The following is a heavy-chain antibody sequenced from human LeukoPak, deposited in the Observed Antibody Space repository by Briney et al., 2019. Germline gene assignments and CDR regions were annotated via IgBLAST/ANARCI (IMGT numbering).Heavy chain of an antibody. CDR2: IDLSGRST. Sequence: GGSLRLSCVASGFTFSDYYMSWIRETPGRAGEGGSYIDLSGRSTYYADSVRGRFTISRDNAKKSLYPQRHSLRARDRAMYYCARGHFGLDYWGQGTLVTVSS. CDR3: ARGHFGLDY. J-gene: IGHJ4*02. V-gene: IGHV3-11*01. D-gene: IGHD3-10*01. CDR1: GFTFSDYY.